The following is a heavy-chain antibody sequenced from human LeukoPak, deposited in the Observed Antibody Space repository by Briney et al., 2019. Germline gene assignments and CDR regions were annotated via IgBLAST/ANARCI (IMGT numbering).Heavy chain of an antibody. Sequence: SETLSLTCTVSGGSISSYYWSWIRQPPGKGLEWIGYIYYSGSTNYSPSLKSRVTISVDTSKNQFSLKLSSVPAADTAVYYCARHLGQAVTTVDYWGQGTLVTVSS. CDR1: GGSISSYY. CDR3: ARHLGQAVTTVDY. D-gene: IGHD4-17*01. CDR2: IYYSGST. J-gene: IGHJ4*02. V-gene: IGHV4-59*01.